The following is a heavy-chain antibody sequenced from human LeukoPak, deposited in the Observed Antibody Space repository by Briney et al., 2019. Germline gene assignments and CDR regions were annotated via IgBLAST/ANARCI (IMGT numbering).Heavy chain of an antibody. J-gene: IGHJ5*02. Sequence: SETLSLTCTVSGGSISSHYWSWIRQPPGKGLEWNGYIYYSGSTNYNPSLKSRVTISVDTSKNQFSLKLSSVTAADTAVYYCARDLGFLSWFDPWGQGTLVTVSS. CDR2: IYYSGST. CDR1: GGSISSHY. V-gene: IGHV4-59*11. CDR3: ARDLGFLSWFDP. D-gene: IGHD3-10*01.